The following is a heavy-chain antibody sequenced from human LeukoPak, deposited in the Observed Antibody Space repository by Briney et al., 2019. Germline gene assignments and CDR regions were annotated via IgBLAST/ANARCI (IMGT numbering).Heavy chain of an antibody. CDR1: GLTVSSNY. CDR3: AKDRKAYSSSHYFDY. Sequence: GGSLRLSCAASGLTVSSNYMSWVRQAPGKGLEWVSLIYSGGNTYYAESVKGRFTISRDNSKNTLYLQMNSLRAEDTAVYYCAKDRKAYSSSHYFDYWGQGTLVTVSS. CDR2: IYSGGNT. V-gene: IGHV3-53*01. D-gene: IGHD6-6*01. J-gene: IGHJ4*02.